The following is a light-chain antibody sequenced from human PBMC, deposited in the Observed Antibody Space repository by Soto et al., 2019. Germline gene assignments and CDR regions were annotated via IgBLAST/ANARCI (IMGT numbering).Light chain of an antibody. CDR1: QSVSSSY. Sequence: EIVLTQSPGTLSLSPGERATLSFRASQSVSSSYLAWYQQKPGQALRLLIYGASSRATGIPDRFSGSGSGTDFTLSISRLEPEDFAVYFCQQFSSSPLTFGGGAKVDIK. CDR2: GAS. V-gene: IGKV3-20*01. CDR3: QQFSSSPLT. J-gene: IGKJ4*01.